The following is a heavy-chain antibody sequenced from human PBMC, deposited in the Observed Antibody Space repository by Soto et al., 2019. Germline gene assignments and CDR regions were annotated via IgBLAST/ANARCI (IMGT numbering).Heavy chain of an antibody. V-gene: IGHV3-43*01. CDR3: AKNMKAHGWGGGDV. CDR2: ISWNGGSS. J-gene: IGHJ6*02. CDR1: GFSFGSYT. D-gene: IGHD3-10*01. Sequence: EEQLVESGGAVVQPGGSLRLSCEASGFSFGSYTMHWVRQAPGKGLEWVSLISWNGGSSFYADSVKGRFTISRDNSKDSLYLQMNNLSPEESALFSCAKNMKAHGWGGGDVWGHGTTVTVSS.